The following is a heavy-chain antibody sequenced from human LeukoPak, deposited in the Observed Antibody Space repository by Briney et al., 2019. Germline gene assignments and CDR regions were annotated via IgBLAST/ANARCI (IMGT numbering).Heavy chain of an antibody. V-gene: IGHV3-30*18. CDR1: GFTFSSYG. Sequence: PGGSLRLSCAASGFTFSSYGMHWVRQALGKGLEWVAVISYDGSNKYYADSVKGRFTISRDNSKNTLYLQMNSLRAEDTAVYYCAKSGVRYCSGGSCHGWFDPWGQGTLVTVSS. CDR3: AKSGVRYCSGGSCHGWFDP. CDR2: ISYDGSNK. D-gene: IGHD2-15*01. J-gene: IGHJ5*02.